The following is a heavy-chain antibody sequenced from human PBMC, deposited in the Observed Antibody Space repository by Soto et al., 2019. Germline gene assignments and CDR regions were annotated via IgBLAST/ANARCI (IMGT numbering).Heavy chain of an antibody. V-gene: IGHV4-61*01. CDR3: ARTYCSSASCYGLYYFGMDV. CDR1: SGSVSSHSYY. Sequence: TLSLTCTVSSGSVSSHSYYWSWIRQPPGKGLEWIGYIYYSGSTYYNPSLKSQVTISVDTSKNQFSLKLRSVAAADTAVYYCARTYCSSASCYGLYYFGMDVWGQGTTVTVSS. D-gene: IGHD2-2*01. J-gene: IGHJ6*02. CDR2: IYYSGST.